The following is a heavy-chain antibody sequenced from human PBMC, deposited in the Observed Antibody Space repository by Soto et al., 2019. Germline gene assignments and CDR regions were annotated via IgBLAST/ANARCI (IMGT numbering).Heavy chain of an antibody. D-gene: IGHD2-2*01. Sequence: ASVKVSCKASGYTFTSYGISWVRQAPGQGLEWIGWISAYNGNTNYAQKLQGRVTMTTDTSTSTAYMELRSLRSDDTAVYYCARDPWDCSSTSCYENSYYYGMDVWGQGTTVTVSS. CDR3: ARDPWDCSSTSCYENSYYYGMDV. CDR2: ISAYNGNT. CDR1: GYTFTSYG. J-gene: IGHJ6*02. V-gene: IGHV1-18*01.